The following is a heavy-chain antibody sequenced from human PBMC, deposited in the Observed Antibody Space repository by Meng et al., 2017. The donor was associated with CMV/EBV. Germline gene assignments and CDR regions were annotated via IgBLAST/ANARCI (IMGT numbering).Heavy chain of an antibody. CDR1: GFTFSSYG. CDR2: IRYDGSNK. J-gene: IGHJ5*02. CDR3: ARGVRGLLGWFDP. D-gene: IGHD2-15*01. V-gene: IGHV3-30*02. Sequence: GESLKISCAASGFTFSSYGMHWVRQAPGKGLEWVAFIRYDGSNKYYADSVKGRFTISRENAKNSLYLQMNSLRAGDTAVYYCARGVRGLLGWFDPWGQGTLVTVSS.